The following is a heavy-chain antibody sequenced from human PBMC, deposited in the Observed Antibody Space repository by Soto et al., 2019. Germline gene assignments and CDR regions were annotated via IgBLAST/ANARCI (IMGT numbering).Heavy chain of an antibody. V-gene: IGHV5-51*01. Sequence: GESLKISCKASGYRFTRYWLGWVRQMPGKGLEWMGIVYPGDSDTRYSPSFQGQVTISADESINIANQQMSNLKATDSATYYCAIQNGHTDYDSYDYCAQGTRITVSS. CDR2: VYPGDSDT. J-gene: IGHJ4*02. CDR3: AIQNGHTDYDSYDY. CDR1: GYRFTRYW. D-gene: IGHD5-12*01.